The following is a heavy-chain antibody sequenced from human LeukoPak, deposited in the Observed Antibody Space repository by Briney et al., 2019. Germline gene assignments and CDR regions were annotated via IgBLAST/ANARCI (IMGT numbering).Heavy chain of an antibody. D-gene: IGHD4-23*01. CDR1: GGTFSSYA. CDR3: ARVWVRRWDFDP. J-gene: IGHJ5*02. CDR2: IIPIFGTA. Sequence: ASVNVSCKASGGTFSSYAISWVRQAPGQGLEWMGGIIPIFGTANYAQKFQGRVTITADKSTSTAYMELSSLRSEDTAVYYCARVWVRRWDFDPWGQGTLVTVSS. V-gene: IGHV1-69*06.